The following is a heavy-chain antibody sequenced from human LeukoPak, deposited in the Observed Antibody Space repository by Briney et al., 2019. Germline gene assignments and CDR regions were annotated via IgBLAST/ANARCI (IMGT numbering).Heavy chain of an antibody. D-gene: IGHD1-26*01. CDR3: AKDVAYGSYGEAFDI. CDR1: GFTFSSYG. J-gene: IGHJ3*02. V-gene: IGHV3-30*18. Sequence: GGSLRLSCAASGFTFSSYGMHWVRQAPGKGLEWVAVISYDGSNKYYADSVKGRFTISRDNSKNTLYLQMNSLRAEDTAVYYCAKDVAYGSYGEAFDIWGQGTMVPVSS. CDR2: ISYDGSNK.